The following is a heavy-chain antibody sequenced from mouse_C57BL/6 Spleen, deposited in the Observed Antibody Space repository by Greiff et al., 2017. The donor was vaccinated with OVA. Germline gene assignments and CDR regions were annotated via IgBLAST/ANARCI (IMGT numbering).Heavy chain of an antibody. D-gene: IGHD1-3*01. CDR3: ARRDKEDWYFDV. CDR2: ISYDGSN. CDR1: GYSITSGYY. J-gene: IGHJ1*03. V-gene: IGHV3-6*01. Sequence: EVKLMESGPGLVKPSQSLSLTCSVTGYSITSGYYWNWIRQFPGNKLEWMGYISYDGSNNYNPSLKNRISITRDTSKNQFFLKLNSVTTEDTATYYCARRDKEDWYFDVWGTGTTVTVSS.